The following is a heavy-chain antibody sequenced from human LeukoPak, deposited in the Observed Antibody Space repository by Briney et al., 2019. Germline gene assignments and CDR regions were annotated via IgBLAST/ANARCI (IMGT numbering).Heavy chain of an antibody. D-gene: IGHD5-12*01. J-gene: IGHJ3*02. V-gene: IGHV4-59*01. CDR1: GGSISNYY. Sequence: ETLSLTCTVSGGSISNYYWSWIRQPPGKGLEWIAYIDYRGSTTYNPSLKSRVTISVDTSRNQFPLKLSSVTAADTAVYYCARSRSGYSYDHAAFDIWGQGTMVTVSS. CDR2: IDYRGST. CDR3: ARSRSGYSYDHAAFDI.